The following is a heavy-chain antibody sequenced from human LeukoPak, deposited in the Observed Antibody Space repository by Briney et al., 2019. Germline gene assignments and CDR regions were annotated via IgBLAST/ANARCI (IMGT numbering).Heavy chain of an antibody. D-gene: IGHD2-2*01. Sequence: GESLKISCKGYGYGFTSYWIGWVRQMPGKGLEWMGIIYPGDSDTRYSPSFQGQVTISADKSISTAYLQWSSLKASDTAMYYCARLPYCSSTSCPTKAWFDPWGQGTLVTVSS. CDR1: GYGFTSYW. CDR3: ARLPYCSSTSCPTKAWFDP. CDR2: IYPGDSDT. J-gene: IGHJ5*02. V-gene: IGHV5-51*01.